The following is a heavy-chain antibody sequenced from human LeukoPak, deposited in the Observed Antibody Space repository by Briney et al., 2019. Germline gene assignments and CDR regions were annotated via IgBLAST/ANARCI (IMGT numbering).Heavy chain of an antibody. Sequence: GGSLRLSCAASGFTFSDYYMSWIRQAPGKGLEWVSYISSSGSTIYYADSVKGRFTISRDNAKNSLYLQMNSLRAEDTAVYYCARTLENYYYYGMDVWGQGTTVTASS. J-gene: IGHJ6*02. CDR2: ISSSGSTI. D-gene: IGHD3-3*01. CDR1: GFTFSDYY. CDR3: ARTLENYYYYGMDV. V-gene: IGHV3-11*01.